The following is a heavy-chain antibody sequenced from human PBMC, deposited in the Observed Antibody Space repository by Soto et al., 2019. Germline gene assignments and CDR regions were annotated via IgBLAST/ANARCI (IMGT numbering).Heavy chain of an antibody. CDR2: ISSSSSYI. D-gene: IGHD4-17*01. CDR3: ARDNARGDYSIDY. CDR1: GFTFSSYS. V-gene: IGHV3-21*01. J-gene: IGHJ4*02. Sequence: EVQLVESGGGLVKPGGSLRLSCAASGFTFSSYSMNWVRQAPGKGLEWVSSISSSSSYIYYADSVKGRFTISRDNTKNSLYLQMNSLRAEDKAVYYCARDNARGDYSIDYWCQGTLGTVSS.